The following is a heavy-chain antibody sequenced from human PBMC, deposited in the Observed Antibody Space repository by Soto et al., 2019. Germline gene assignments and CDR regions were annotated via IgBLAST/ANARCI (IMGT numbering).Heavy chain of an antibody. D-gene: IGHD6-13*01. CDR2: IYPGDSDT. V-gene: IGHV5-51*01. Sequence: GESLKISCKGSVYSFTSYWIGWVRQMPGKGLEWMGIIYPGDSDTRYSPSFQGQVTISADKSISTAYLQWSSLKASDTAMYYCASAAAPSPYYFDYWGQGTLVTVSS. CDR3: ASAAAPSPYYFDY. J-gene: IGHJ4*02. CDR1: VYSFTSYW.